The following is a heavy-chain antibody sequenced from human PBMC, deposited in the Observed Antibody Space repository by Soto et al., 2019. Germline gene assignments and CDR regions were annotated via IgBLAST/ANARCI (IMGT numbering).Heavy chain of an antibody. CDR3: ARALTSSGWPNYYYYGMDV. D-gene: IGHD6-19*01. Sequence: ASVKVSCKASGYTFTGYYMHWVRQAPGQGLEWMGWINPNSGGTNYAQKFQGWVTMTRDTSISTAYMELSRLRSDDTAVYYCARALTSSGWPNYYYYGMDVWGQGTTVTVSS. CDR1: GYTFTGYY. J-gene: IGHJ6*02. CDR2: INPNSGGT. V-gene: IGHV1-2*04.